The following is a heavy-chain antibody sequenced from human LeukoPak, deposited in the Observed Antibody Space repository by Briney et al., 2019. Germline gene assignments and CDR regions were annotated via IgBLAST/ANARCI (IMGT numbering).Heavy chain of an antibody. J-gene: IGHJ4*02. CDR2: ISGYTGNT. CDR3: ARDPRYYYDSSDYVAEYYYDF. V-gene: IGHV1-18*01. D-gene: IGHD3-22*01. CDR1: GYSFRKYG. Sequence: ASVKLSCKASGYSFRKYGVTWVRQAPGQGLEWLGWISGYTGNTHYGLRLQGRVTLTTDTSTSTAHMELRSLRYDDTAVYYCARDPRYYYDSSDYVAEYYYDFWGQGALVIVSS.